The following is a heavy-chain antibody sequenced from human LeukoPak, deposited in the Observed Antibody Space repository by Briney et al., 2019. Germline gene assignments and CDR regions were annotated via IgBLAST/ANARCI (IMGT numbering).Heavy chain of an antibody. Sequence: SETLSLTCAVYGGSLSGSYWSWIRQPPGKGLEWIGEINHSGSANYNPSLKSRVTLSIDKSKNQFSLNLNSVTAADTAVYYCARARRDSGYYKVDYWGQGTLVTVSS. J-gene: IGHJ4*02. V-gene: IGHV4-34*01. CDR1: GGSLSGSY. D-gene: IGHD3-3*01. CDR2: INHSGSA. CDR3: ARARRDSGYYKVDY.